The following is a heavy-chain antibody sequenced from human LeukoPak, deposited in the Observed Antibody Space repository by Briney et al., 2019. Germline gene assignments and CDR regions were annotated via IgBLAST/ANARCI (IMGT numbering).Heavy chain of an antibody. Sequence: ASVKVSCKASGHTFTGYYMHWVRQAPGQGLEWMGWINPNSGGTNYAQKFQGRVTMTRDTSISTAYMELSRLRSDDTAVYYCARDRRYYDSSGYHYWGQGTLVTVSS. CDR2: INPNSGGT. CDR1: GHTFTGYY. J-gene: IGHJ4*02. V-gene: IGHV1-2*02. CDR3: ARDRRYYDSSGYHY. D-gene: IGHD3-22*01.